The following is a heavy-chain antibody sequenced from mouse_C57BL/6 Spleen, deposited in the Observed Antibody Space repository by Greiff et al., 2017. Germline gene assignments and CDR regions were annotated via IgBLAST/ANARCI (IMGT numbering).Heavy chain of an antibody. CDR1: GYAFSSYW. Sequence: VKLVESGAELVKPGASVKISCKASGYAFSSYWMNWVKQRPGKGLEWIGQIYPGDGDTNYNGKFKGQATLTADKSSSTAYMQLSSLTAECSAVYFCARSHGEYYFDDWGQGTTRTVSS. J-gene: IGHJ2*01. CDR3: ARSHGEYYFDD. CDR2: IYPGDGDT. V-gene: IGHV1-80*01.